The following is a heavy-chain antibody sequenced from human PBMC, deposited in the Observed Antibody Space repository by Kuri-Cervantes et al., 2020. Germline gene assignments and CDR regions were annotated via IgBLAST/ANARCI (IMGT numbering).Heavy chain of an antibody. CDR1: EYTFATYD. CDR2: MNPNNGNT. J-gene: IGHJ4*02. Sequence: ASVKVSCKASEYTFATYDINWVRQATGQGLEWVGWMNPNNGNTGYAQKFQGRVTMTRSTSISTAYMELSSLTSEDTAVYYCTRGPRNYGFDYWGQGTLVTVSS. D-gene: IGHD3-10*01. CDR3: TRGPRNYGFDY. V-gene: IGHV1-8*02.